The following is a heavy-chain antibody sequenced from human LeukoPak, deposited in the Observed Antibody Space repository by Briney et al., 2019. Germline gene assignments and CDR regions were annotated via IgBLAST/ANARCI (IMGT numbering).Heavy chain of an antibody. CDR1: GYSISSGYY. CDR3: ARDLSPIGMDV. Sequence: SETLSLTCTVSGYSISSGYYWGWIRQPPGKGLEWIGSIYHSGSTSYNPSLKSRVTISVDTSKNQFSLKLNSVTAADTAVYYCARDLSPIGMDVWGQGTTVTVSS. V-gene: IGHV4-38-2*02. J-gene: IGHJ6*02. CDR2: IYHSGST.